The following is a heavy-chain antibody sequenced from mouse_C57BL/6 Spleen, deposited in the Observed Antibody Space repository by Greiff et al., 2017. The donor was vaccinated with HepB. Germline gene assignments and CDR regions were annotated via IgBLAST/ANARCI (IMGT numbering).Heavy chain of an antibody. CDR1: GFTFSSYG. CDR2: ISSGGSYT. J-gene: IGHJ3*01. Sequence: VQLKQSGGDLVKPGGSLKLSCAASGFTFSSYGMSWVRQTPDKRLEWVATISSGGSYTYYPDSVKGRFTISRDNAKNTLYLQMSSLKSEDTAMYYCARMWGIYDGYYGFAYWGQGTLVTVSA. CDR3: ARMWGIYDGYYGFAY. V-gene: IGHV5-6*01. D-gene: IGHD2-3*01.